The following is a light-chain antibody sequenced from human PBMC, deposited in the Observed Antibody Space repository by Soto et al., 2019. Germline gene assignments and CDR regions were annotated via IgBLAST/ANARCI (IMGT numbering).Light chain of an antibody. V-gene: IGKV3-11*01. CDR2: DAS. J-gene: IGKJ5*01. CDR3: QHRMNWTLT. Sequence: EIVMTQSPSTQSVSPGERAALSCRASQSVSNNLAWYQQKPGQPPRLLIYDASNRATGIPARFSGSVSGTDVTITISSLQQEDGSVYYCQHRMNWTLTFGQGTRLEIK. CDR1: QSVSNN.